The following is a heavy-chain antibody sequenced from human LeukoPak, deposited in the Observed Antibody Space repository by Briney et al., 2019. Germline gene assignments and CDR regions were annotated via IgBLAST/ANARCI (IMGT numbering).Heavy chain of an antibody. J-gene: IGHJ6*03. CDR2: IYDGGST. CDR1: GGSTRSHY. Sequence: PSETLSLTCNVSGGSTRSHYWSWVRQPPGKGLEWIGYIYDGGSTDYSPSLKSRVTMSIDTSTNQFSLKLTSVSAADTAVYFCSISSPAGYYYYVDVWGKGTTVTVSS. V-gene: IGHV4-59*11. CDR3: SISSPAGYYYYVDV.